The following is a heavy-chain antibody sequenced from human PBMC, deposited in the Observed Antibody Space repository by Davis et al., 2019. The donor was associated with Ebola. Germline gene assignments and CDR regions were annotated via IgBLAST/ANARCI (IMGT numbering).Heavy chain of an antibody. CDR3: ARPNYYDSSGYLDAFDI. CDR1: GYSFTSYW. D-gene: IGHD3-22*01. J-gene: IGHJ3*02. V-gene: IGHV5-51*01. CDR2: IYPDNSDT. Sequence: GESLKISCKGSGYSFTSYWIGWVRRMPGKGLECMGIIYPDNSDTRYNPSFQGQVTISADKSISTAYLQWSSLKASDTAMYYCARPNYYDSSGYLDAFDIWGQGTMVTVSS.